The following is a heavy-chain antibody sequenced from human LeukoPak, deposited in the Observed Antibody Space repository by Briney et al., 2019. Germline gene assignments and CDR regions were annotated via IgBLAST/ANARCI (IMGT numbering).Heavy chain of an antibody. CDR2: INHSGST. Sequence: PSETLSLTCAVYGGSFSGYYWSWIRQPPGKGLEWIGEINHSGSTNYNPSLKSRVTISVDTSKNQFSLKLSSVTAADTAVYYCARDRPYSSSYSYQYYMDVWGKGTTVTVSS. V-gene: IGHV4-34*01. J-gene: IGHJ6*03. CDR1: GGSFSGYY. CDR3: ARDRPYSSSYSYQYYMDV. D-gene: IGHD6-6*01.